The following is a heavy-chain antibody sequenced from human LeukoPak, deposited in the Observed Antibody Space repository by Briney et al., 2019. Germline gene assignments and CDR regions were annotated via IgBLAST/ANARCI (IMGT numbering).Heavy chain of an antibody. J-gene: IGHJ3*02. Sequence: ASVKVSCKVSGYTLTELSMHWVRQAPGKGLEWMGGFDPEDGETIYAQKFQGRVTMTEDTSTDTAYMELSSLRSKDTAVYYCATGIAVAGTNAFDIWGQGTMVTVSS. CDR3: ATGIAVAGTNAFDI. D-gene: IGHD6-19*01. V-gene: IGHV1-24*01. CDR2: FDPEDGET. CDR1: GYTLTELS.